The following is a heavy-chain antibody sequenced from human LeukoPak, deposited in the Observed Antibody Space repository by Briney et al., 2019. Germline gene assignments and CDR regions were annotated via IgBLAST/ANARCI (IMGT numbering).Heavy chain of an antibody. J-gene: IGHJ4*02. CDR3: ARDSYYYDSSGYYRFDY. D-gene: IGHD3-22*01. CDR1: GGSISSSSYY. CDR2: IYYSGST. Sequence: SETLSLTCTVSGGSISSSSYYWGWIRQPPGKGLEWIGSIYYSGSTYYNPSLKSRVTISVDTSKNQFSLKLSSVTAADTAVYYCARDSYYYDSSGYYRFDYWGQGTLVTVSS. V-gene: IGHV4-39*07.